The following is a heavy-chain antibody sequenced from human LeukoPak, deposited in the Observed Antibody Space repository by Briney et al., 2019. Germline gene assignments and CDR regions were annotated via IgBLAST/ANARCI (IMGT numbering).Heavy chain of an antibody. CDR1: GYTFTSYG. CDR3: ARSVVATTGYYYGMDV. J-gene: IGHJ6*02. CDR2: ISAYNGNT. D-gene: IGHD5-12*01. Sequence: ASVKVSCKASGYTFTSYGISWVRQAPGQGLEWMGWISAYNGNTNYAQKLQGRVTMTTDTSTSTVYMELSSLRSEDTAVYYCARSVVATTGYYYGMDVWGQGTTVTVSS. V-gene: IGHV1-18*01.